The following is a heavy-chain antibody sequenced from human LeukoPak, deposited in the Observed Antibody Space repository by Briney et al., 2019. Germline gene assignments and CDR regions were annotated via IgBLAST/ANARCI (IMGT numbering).Heavy chain of an antibody. V-gene: IGHV4-34*01. CDR1: GGSFSGYY. J-gene: IGHJ4*02. D-gene: IGHD6-13*01. CDR3: ARGSTPKAAGNDY. CDR2: INHSGST. Sequence: SGTLSLTCAVYGGSFSGYYWSWIRQPPGKGLEWIGEINHSGSTNYNPSLKSRVTISVDTSKNQFSLKLSSVTAADTAVYYCARGSTPKAAGNDYWGQGTLVTVSS.